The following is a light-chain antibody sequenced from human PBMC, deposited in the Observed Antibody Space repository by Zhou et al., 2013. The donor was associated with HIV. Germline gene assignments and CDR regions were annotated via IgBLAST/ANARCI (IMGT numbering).Light chain of an antibody. V-gene: IGKV2-30*01. CDR2: KVS. CDR3: MQGSHSWT. J-gene: IGKJ1*01. CDR1: QSLVDSDGDTY. Sequence: VVMTQTPLSLSVTPGQPASISCKSSQSLVDSDGDTYLNWFQQRPGQSPRRLLYKVSKRDSGVPDRFSGSGSGTDFTLRISRVEAEDVGVYYCMQGSHSWTFGQGTKVEI.